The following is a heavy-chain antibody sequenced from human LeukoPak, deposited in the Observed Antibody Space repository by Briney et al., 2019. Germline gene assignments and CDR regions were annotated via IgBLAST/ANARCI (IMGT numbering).Heavy chain of an antibody. J-gene: IGHJ4*02. CDR1: GGTFSSYA. D-gene: IGHD2-21*02. V-gene: IGHV1-69*13. Sequence: SVKVSCTASGGTFSSYAISWVRQAPGQGLEWMGGIIPIFGTANYAQKFQGRVTITADESTSTAYMELSSLRSEDTAVYYCARGTLAYCGGDCYSAAYFDYWGQGTLVTVSS. CDR2: IIPIFGTA. CDR3: ARGTLAYCGGDCYSAAYFDY.